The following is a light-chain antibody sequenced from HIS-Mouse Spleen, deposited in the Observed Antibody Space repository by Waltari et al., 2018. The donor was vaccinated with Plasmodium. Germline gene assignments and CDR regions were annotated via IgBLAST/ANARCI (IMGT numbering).Light chain of an antibody. CDR3: CSYAGSSTFYV. CDR1: SSDVGSYNL. CDR2: EGS. Sequence: QSALTQPASVSGSPGQSITISCTGTSSDVGSYNLVSWYQQHPGKAPKLMIYEGSKRPSGVSKRFSGFKSGNTASLTISGLQAEDEADYYCCSYAGSSTFYVFGTGTKVTVL. V-gene: IGLV2-23*01. J-gene: IGLJ1*01.